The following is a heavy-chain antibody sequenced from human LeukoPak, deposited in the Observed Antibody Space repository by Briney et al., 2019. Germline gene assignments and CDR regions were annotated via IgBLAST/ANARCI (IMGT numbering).Heavy chain of an antibody. J-gene: IGHJ6*03. D-gene: IGHD5-18*01. Sequence: SETLSLTCSVSGGSISGYYWSWIRQSPGKGLEWIGHIYFSGSTNYKSSLKSRVTISVDTSKNQFSLKLSSVTAADTAVYYCARTTEGGYSYGYFYYYYMDVWGKGTTVTISS. CDR3: ARTTEGGYSYGYFYYYYMDV. V-gene: IGHV4-59*01. CDR2: IYFSGST. CDR1: GGSISGYY.